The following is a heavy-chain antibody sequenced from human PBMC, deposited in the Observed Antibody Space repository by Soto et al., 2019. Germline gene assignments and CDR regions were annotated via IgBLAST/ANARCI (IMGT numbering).Heavy chain of an antibody. J-gene: IGHJ3*01. CDR1: GFAFSSFA. V-gene: IGHV3-21*06. Sequence: EVQLVESGGGLVKPGGSLRLSCAGSGFAFSSFAMNWVRQAPGKGLEWVSSISRENTYIHYADSLKGRFTISRDNAKNSVFLQMDSLGGEDTATYYCARGIPLGGRISSPYALDVWGQGTVVTVSS. CDR3: ARGIPLGGRISSPYALDV. CDR2: ISRENTYI. D-gene: IGHD3-16*01.